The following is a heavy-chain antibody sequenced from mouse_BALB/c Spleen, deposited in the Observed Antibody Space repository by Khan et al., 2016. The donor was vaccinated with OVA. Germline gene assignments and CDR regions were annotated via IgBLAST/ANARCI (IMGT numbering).Heavy chain of an antibody. CDR2: ISYSGST. J-gene: IGHJ2*01. CDR3: ARTARIKY. CDR1: GYSITSGYG. D-gene: IGHD1-2*01. V-gene: IGHV3-2*02. Sequence: EVQLQESGPGLVKPSQSLSLTCTVTGYSITSGYGWNWIRQFPGNKLEWMGYISYSGSTTYNPSLKSRISITTDTSKNQFFLQLNSVTTEDTATYYCARTARIKYWGQGTTVTVSS.